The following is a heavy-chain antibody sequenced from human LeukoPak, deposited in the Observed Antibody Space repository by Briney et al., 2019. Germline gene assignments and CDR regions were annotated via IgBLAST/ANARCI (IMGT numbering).Heavy chain of an antibody. CDR1: GFTFSSYS. CDR2: ISSSSSTI. V-gene: IGHV3-48*02. J-gene: IGHJ4*02. D-gene: IGHD3-22*01. Sequence: GGSLRLSCAASGFTFSSYSMNWVRQAPGKGLEWVSYISSSSSTIYYADSVKGRFTTSRDNAKNSLYLQMNSLRDEDTAVYYCAREIPEYYYDSSGYLDYWGQGTLVTVSS. CDR3: AREIPEYYYDSSGYLDY.